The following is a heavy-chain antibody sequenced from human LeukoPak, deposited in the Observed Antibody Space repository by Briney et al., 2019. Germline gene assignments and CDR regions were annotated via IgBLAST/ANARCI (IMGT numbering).Heavy chain of an antibody. CDR3: ARGYCSGGSCYYGMDV. CDR2: IYYSGST. V-gene: IGHV4-59*01. Sequence: PSQTLSLTCTVSGGSISSYYWSWIRQPPGKGLEWIGYIYYSGSTNYNPSLKSRVTISVDTSKNQFSLKLSSVTAADTAVYYCARGYCSGGSCYYGMDVWGQGTTVTVSS. CDR1: GGSISSYY. J-gene: IGHJ6*02. D-gene: IGHD2-15*01.